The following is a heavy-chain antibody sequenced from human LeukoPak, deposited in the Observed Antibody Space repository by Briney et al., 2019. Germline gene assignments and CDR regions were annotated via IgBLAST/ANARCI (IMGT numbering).Heavy chain of an antibody. CDR2: IYSGGHT. J-gene: IGHJ4*02. CDR3: ARASSGWNYFDY. Sequence: GGSLRLSCAASGFTFSNYWMYWVRQAPGKGLVWVSVIYSGGHTFSADSVKGRFTISRDNSKNTLYLQMNSLRVEDTAVYYCARASSGWNYFDYWGQGTLVTVSS. V-gene: IGHV3-66*01. CDR1: GFTFSNYW. D-gene: IGHD6-19*01.